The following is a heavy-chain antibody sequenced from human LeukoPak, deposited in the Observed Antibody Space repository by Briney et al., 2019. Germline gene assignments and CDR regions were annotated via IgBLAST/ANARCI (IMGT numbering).Heavy chain of an antibody. CDR3: ARGDNWGYNY. CDR1: GGSISSGGYY. V-gene: IGHV4-31*03. D-gene: IGHD7-27*01. Sequence: SETLSLTCTVSGGSISSGGYYWSWIRQHPGKGLEWIGYIYYSGSTYYNPSLKSRVTISVDTSKNQFSLKLSSVTAADTAVYYCARGDNWGYNYWGQGTLVTVSS. J-gene: IGHJ4*02. CDR2: IYYSGST.